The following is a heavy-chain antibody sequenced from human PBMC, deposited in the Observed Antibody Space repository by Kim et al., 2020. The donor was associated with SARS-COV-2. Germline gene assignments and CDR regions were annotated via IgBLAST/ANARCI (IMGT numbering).Heavy chain of an antibody. J-gene: IGHJ5*02. CDR2: IYYSGST. D-gene: IGHD2-15*01. Sequence: SETLSLTCTVSGGSISSSSYYWGWIRQPPGKGLEWIGSIYYSGSTYYNPSLKSRVTISVDTSKNQFSLKLSSVTAADTAVYYCARLILHPAYNWFDPWGQGTLVTVSS. V-gene: IGHV4-39*01. CDR3: ARLILHPAYNWFDP. CDR1: GGSISSSSYY.